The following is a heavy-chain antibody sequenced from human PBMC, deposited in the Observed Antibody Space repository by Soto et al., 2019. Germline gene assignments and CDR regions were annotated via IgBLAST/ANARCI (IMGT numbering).Heavy chain of an antibody. J-gene: IGHJ3*02. CDR3: TTPTYYYDSSGYRNDAFDI. CDR2: IKSKTDGGTT. D-gene: IGHD3-22*01. Sequence: GGSLRFSCAASGFTFSNAWMSWVRQAPGKGLEWVGRIKSKTDGGTTDYAAPVKGRFTISRDDSKNTLYLQMNSLKTEDTAVYYCTTPTYYYDSSGYRNDAFDIWGQGTMVTVSS. CDR1: GFTFSNAW. V-gene: IGHV3-15*01.